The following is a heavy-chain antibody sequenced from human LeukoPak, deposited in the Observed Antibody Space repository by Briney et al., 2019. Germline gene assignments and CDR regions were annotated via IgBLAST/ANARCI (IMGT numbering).Heavy chain of an antibody. CDR1: GGSISSYY. CDR3: AREGHSSGWYGGINWFDP. CDR2: IYYSGST. V-gene: IGHV4-59*12. D-gene: IGHD6-19*01. Sequence: PSETLSLTCTVSGGSISSYYWSWIRQPPGKGLEWIGYIYYSGSTNYNPSLKGRVTISVDTSKNQFSLKLSSVTAADTAVYYCAREGHSSGWYGGINWFDPWGQGTLVTVSS. J-gene: IGHJ5*02.